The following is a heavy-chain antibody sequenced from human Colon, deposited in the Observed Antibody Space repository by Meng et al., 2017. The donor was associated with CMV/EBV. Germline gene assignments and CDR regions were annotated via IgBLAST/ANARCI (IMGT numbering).Heavy chain of an antibody. CDR3: ARDQGAKYSSSWYNY. J-gene: IGHJ4*02. CDR1: KFTVSSNE. Sequence: GGSLRLSCAASKFTVSSNEMNWVRQAPGKGLEWVSSISGGSTYYADSRKGRFTISRDNSKNTLYLQMNSLRPEDTAVYSCARDQGAKYSSSWYNYWGQGTLVTVSS. CDR2: ISGGST. V-gene: IGHV3-38-3*01. D-gene: IGHD6-13*01.